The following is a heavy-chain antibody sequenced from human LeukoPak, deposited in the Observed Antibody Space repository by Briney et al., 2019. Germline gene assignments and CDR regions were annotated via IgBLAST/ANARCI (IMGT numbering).Heavy chain of an antibody. V-gene: IGHV3-7*01. D-gene: IGHD3-3*01. CDR3: TREVLRFFPDAFDI. Sequence: GGSLRLSCAASGFTFSSYWMSWVRQAPGKGLEWVANIKQDGSEKYYVDSVKGRFTITRDNAKNSLYLQMNSLRAEDTAVYYCTREVLRFFPDAFDIWGQGTMVTVSS. J-gene: IGHJ3*02. CDR2: IKQDGSEK. CDR1: GFTFSSYW.